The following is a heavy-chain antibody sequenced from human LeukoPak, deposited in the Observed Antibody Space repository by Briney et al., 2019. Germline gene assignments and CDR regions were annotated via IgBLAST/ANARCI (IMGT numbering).Heavy chain of an antibody. J-gene: IGHJ4*02. CDR2: IFYSGST. V-gene: IGHV4-59*08. CDR3: ARQPYMLGAYYFDS. CDR1: GGSMSSYY. Sequence: SETLPLTCTVSGGSMSSYYWSWIRQPPGKGLEWIGYIFYSGSTNYNPSLKSRVTVSVDTSKNQFSLKLGSVTAADTAVYYCARQPYMLGAYYFDSWGQGALVTVSS. D-gene: IGHD1-26*01.